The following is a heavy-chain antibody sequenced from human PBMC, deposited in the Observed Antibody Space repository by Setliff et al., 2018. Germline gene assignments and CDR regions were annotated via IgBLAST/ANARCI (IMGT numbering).Heavy chain of an antibody. Sequence: LRFSCAASGFTFSSYSMNWVRQAPGKGLEWVAVIWYDGNNKYYADSVKGRFTISRDNSKNTLYLQMNSLRAEDTAVYYCASSCSGTSCYAGLDYWGQGTLVTVSS. D-gene: IGHD2-15*01. CDR3: ASSCSGTSCYAGLDY. CDR2: IWYDGNNK. V-gene: IGHV3-33*08. J-gene: IGHJ4*02. CDR1: GFTFSSYS.